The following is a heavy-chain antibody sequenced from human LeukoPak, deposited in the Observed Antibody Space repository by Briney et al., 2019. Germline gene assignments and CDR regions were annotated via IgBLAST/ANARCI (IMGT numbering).Heavy chain of an antibody. CDR3: ARRRITIFGVVNGDAFDI. Sequence: SETLSPTCTVSGGSISSYYWSWIRQPPGKGLEWIGYIYYSGSTNYNPSLKSRVTISVDTSKNQFSLKLSSVTAADTAVYYCARRRITIFGVVNGDAFDIWGQGTMVTVSS. J-gene: IGHJ3*02. D-gene: IGHD3-3*01. CDR2: IYYSGST. V-gene: IGHV4-59*01. CDR1: GGSISSYY.